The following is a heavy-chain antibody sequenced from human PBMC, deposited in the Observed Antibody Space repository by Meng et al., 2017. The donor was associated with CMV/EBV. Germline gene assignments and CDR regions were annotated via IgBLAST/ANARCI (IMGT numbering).Heavy chain of an antibody. CDR1: GFTFSSYW. CDR3: ARMFNYDFSRGGMDV. J-gene: IGHJ6*02. D-gene: IGHD3-3*01. V-gene: IGHV3-74*01. CDR2: IHSDGVSA. Sequence: ESLKISCAASGFTFSSYWMHWVRQVPGKGLVWISRIHSDGVSADYAGSVMGRFTISRDNAKNTVYLQMNSLRPEDTAVYYCARMFNYDFSRGGMDVWGQGTTVTVSS.